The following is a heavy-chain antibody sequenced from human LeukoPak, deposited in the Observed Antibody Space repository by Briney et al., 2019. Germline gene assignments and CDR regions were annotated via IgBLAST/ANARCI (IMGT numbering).Heavy chain of an antibody. CDR2: ISGSSYYI. J-gene: IGHJ4*02. Sequence: GGSLRLSCVASGFTLSSYSMNWVRQAPGKGLEWVSSISGSSYYIYFTDSVKGRFTISSDNAKNSLYLQMNSLRAEDTAVYYCARGLGATDFDYWGQGALVTVSS. V-gene: IGHV3-21*01. CDR3: ARGLGATDFDY. D-gene: IGHD1-26*01. CDR1: GFTLSSYS.